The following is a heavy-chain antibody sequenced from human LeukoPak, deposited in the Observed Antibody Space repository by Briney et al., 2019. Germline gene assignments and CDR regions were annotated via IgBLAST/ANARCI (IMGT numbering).Heavy chain of an antibody. Sequence: SVKVSCKASGGTFSSYAISWVRQAPGQGLEWMGGIIPIFGTANYAQKFQGRVTITADESTSTAYMELSSLRSEDTAVYYCAKEPQDFWSGYYDYWGQGTLVTVSS. CDR2: IIPIFGTA. V-gene: IGHV1-69*13. J-gene: IGHJ4*02. CDR1: GGTFSSYA. CDR3: AKEPQDFWSGYYDY. D-gene: IGHD3-3*01.